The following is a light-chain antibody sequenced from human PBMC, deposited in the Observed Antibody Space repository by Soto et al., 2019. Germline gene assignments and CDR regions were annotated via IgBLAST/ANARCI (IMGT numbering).Light chain of an antibody. CDR2: IAS. Sequence: DIQMAQSPSSVSASVGDRVTITCRASQDINSWLTWYQQKPGKAPKVLIYIASRLQSGVPSRFSGRGSGTDFSLTISNLQPEDFATYFCQQSKTFPLTFGGGTKLDIK. V-gene: IGKV1-12*01. CDR1: QDINSW. CDR3: QQSKTFPLT. J-gene: IGKJ4*01.